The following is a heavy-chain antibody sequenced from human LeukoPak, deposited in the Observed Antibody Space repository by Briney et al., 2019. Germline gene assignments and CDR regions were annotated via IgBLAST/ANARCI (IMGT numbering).Heavy chain of an antibody. V-gene: IGHV4-59*01. CDR3: ARTRLTTVTTPFDY. Sequence: SETLSLTCTVSGGSISSYYWSWIRQLPGKGLEWIGYIYYSGSTNYNPSLKSRVTISVDTSKNQFSLKLSSVTAADTAVYYCARTRLTTVTTPFDYWGQGTLVTVSS. CDR2: IYYSGST. CDR1: GGSISSYY. J-gene: IGHJ4*02. D-gene: IGHD4-11*01.